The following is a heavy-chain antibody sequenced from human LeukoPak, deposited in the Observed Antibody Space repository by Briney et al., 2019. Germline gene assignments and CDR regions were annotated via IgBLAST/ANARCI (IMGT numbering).Heavy chain of an antibody. CDR3: ARVEYSDYYYGMDV. Sequence: TGGSLRLSCAASGFTFSSYEMNWVRQAPGKGLEWVSYSSSSGTTIYYADSVRGRFTISRDNAKNSVYLQMNSLRAEDTAVYYCARVEYSDYYYGMDVWGQGTTVTVSS. CDR2: SSSSGTTI. CDR1: GFTFSSYE. V-gene: IGHV3-48*03. J-gene: IGHJ6*02. D-gene: IGHD6-6*01.